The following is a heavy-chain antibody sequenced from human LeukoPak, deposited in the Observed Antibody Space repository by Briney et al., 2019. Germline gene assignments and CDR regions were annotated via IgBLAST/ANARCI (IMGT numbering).Heavy chain of an antibody. CDR3: ARGPPYYDFWSGYFAFDI. CDR1: GFTFSSYG. CDR2: IWYDGSNK. Sequence: GGSLRLSCAASGFTFSSYGMHWVRQAPGKGLEWVAVIWYDGSNKYYADSVKGRFTISRDNSKNTLCLQMNSLRAEDTAVYYCARGPPYYDFWSGYFAFDIWGQGTMVTVSS. J-gene: IGHJ3*02. V-gene: IGHV3-33*01. D-gene: IGHD3-3*01.